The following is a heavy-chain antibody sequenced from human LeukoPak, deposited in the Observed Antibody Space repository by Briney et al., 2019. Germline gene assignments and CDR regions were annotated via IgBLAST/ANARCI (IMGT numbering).Heavy chain of an antibody. CDR1: GFTFGDYA. Sequence: GGSLRLSCTASGFTFGDYAMSWVRQAPGKGLEWVGFIRSKAYGGTTEYAASVKGRFTISRDDPKSIAYLQMNSLKTEDTAVYYCTRDSTYDFWSGYIPYYYYGMDVWGQGTTVTVSS. J-gene: IGHJ6*02. V-gene: IGHV3-49*04. CDR3: TRDSTYDFWSGYIPYYYYGMDV. D-gene: IGHD3-3*01. CDR2: IRSKAYGGTT.